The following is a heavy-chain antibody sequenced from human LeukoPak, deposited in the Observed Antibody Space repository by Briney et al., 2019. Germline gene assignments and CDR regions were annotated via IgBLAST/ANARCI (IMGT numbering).Heavy chain of an antibody. D-gene: IGHD3-10*01. CDR3: AGVWWFGDPLGLDAFDI. Sequence: ASVKVSCKASGYTFTSYGISWVRQAPGQGLEWMGWISAYNGNTNYAQKLQGRVTMTTDTSTSTAYMELRSLRSDDTAVHYCAGVWWFGDPLGLDAFDIWGQGTMVTVSS. CDR1: GYTFTSYG. J-gene: IGHJ3*02. CDR2: ISAYNGNT. V-gene: IGHV1-18*01.